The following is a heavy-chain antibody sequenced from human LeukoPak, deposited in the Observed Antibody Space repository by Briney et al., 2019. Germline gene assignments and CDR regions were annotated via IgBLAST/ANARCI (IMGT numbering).Heavy chain of an antibody. J-gene: IGHJ4*02. Sequence: PGGSLRLSCVVCGFNFSSYNMNWVRQAPGKGLEWVSSITSSSSYIYYADSVKGRFTISRDNAKNSLCLQMNSLRAEDTAVYYCARHVVAVGFDYWGQGTLVTVSS. D-gene: IGHD3-22*01. CDR3: ARHVVAVGFDY. CDR1: GFNFSSYN. V-gene: IGHV3-21*01. CDR2: ITSSSSYI.